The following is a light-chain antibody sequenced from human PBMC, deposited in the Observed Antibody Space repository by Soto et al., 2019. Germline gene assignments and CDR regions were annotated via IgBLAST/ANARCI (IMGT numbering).Light chain of an antibody. V-gene: IGKV1-5*03. CDR2: KSS. J-gene: IGKJ1*01. CDR3: QQYNDYPWT. CDR1: QSISSW. Sequence: DIQMTQSPSTLSASVGDRVTITCRASQSISSWLAWYQQKPGKAPKLLIYKSSSLESGVPPRFSGRGSGTEFTLTIGSLQPDDFATYYCQQYNDYPWTFGQGTKVDIK.